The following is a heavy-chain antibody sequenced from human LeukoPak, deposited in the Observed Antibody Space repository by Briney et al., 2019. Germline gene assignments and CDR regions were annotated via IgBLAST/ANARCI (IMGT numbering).Heavy chain of an antibody. V-gene: IGHV3-30*18. J-gene: IGHJ3*02. CDR1: GFTFSSYG. D-gene: IGHD5-18*01. CDR2: ISYDGSNK. Sequence: GGSLRLSCAASGFTFSSYGMHWVRQAPGKGLEWVAVISYDGSNKYYADSVKGRFTISRDNSKNTLYLQMNSLRAEDTAVYYCAKVRIQLWYSDAFDIWGQGTMVTVSS. CDR3: AKVRIQLWYSDAFDI.